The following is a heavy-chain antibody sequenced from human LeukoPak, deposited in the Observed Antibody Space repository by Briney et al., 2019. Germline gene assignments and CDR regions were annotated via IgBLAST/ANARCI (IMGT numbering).Heavy chain of an antibody. CDR2: INPSGGST. V-gene: IGHV1-46*01. CDR1: GYTSTGYY. J-gene: IGHJ6*02. Sequence: ASVKVSCKASGYTSTGYYMHWVRQAPGQGLEWMGIINPSGGSTSYAQKFQGRVTMTRDTSTSTVYMELSSLRSEDTAVYYCARAGPSYYYYYGMDVWGQGTTVTVSS. CDR3: ARAGPSYYYYYGMDV.